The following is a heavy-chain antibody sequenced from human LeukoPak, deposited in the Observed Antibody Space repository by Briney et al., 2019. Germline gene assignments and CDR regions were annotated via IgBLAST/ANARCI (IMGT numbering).Heavy chain of an antibody. J-gene: IGHJ4*02. V-gene: IGHV3-11*01. CDR1: GFTFSDYY. CDR3: ARAGCSGGSCSDY. D-gene: IGHD2-15*01. Sequence: GGSLRLSCAASGFTFSDYYMSWIRQAPGKGLEGVSYISSSGSTIYYADSVKGRFTISRYNANNSLYLQMNSLRAEDTAVYYCARAGCSGGSCSDYWGQGTLVTVSS. CDR2: ISSSGSTI.